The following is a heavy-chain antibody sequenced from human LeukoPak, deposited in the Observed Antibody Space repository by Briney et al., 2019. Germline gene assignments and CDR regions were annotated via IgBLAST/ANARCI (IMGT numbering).Heavy chain of an antibody. CDR1: GFIVSGDF. V-gene: IGHV3-74*01. CDR3: ARGRPHGNDY. J-gene: IGHJ4*02. CDR2: IASDGSST. D-gene: IGHD4-23*01. Sequence: PGGSLRLSCAASGFIVSGDFMNWVRQAPGKGLVWVSRIASDGSSTTYADSVKGRFSISRDNAKNTLYLQMNSLRVEGTAVYYCARGRPHGNDYWGQGTLVTVSS.